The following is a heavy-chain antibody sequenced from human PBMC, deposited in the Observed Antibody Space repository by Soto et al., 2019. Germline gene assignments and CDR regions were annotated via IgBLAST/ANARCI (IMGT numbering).Heavy chain of an antibody. CDR1: GFTFSSYA. CDR3: ARPRDGNGYCSSTSCYWDAFDI. J-gene: IGHJ3*02. Sequence: GGSLRLSCAASGFTFSSYAMHWVRQAPGKGLEWVAVISYDGSNKYYADSVKGRFTISRDNSKNTLYLQMNSLRAEDTAAYYCARPRDGNGYCSSTSCYWDAFDIWGQGTMVTVSS. V-gene: IGHV3-30-3*01. D-gene: IGHD2-2*01. CDR2: ISYDGSNK.